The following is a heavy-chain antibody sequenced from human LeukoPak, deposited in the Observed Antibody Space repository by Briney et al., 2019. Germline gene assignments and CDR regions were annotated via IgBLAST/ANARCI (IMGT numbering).Heavy chain of an antibody. Sequence: PSETLSLTCTVSGGSISSGGYYWSWIRQPPGKGLEWIGYIYHSGSTYYNPSLKSRVTISVDRSKNQFSPKLSSVTAADTAVYYCARYSGYPYYFDYWGQGTLVTVSS. J-gene: IGHJ4*02. D-gene: IGHD5-12*01. CDR2: IYHSGST. CDR3: ARYSGYPYYFDY. V-gene: IGHV4-30-2*01. CDR1: GGSISSGGYY.